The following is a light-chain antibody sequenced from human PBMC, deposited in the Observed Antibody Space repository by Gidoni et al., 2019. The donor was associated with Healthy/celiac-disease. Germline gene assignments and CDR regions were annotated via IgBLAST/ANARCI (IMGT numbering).Light chain of an antibody. V-gene: IGKV1-27*01. Sequence: DIQMIQSPSSLSASVGDRVTTTCRASQSISTYLAWYQQKPAKVPKLLIYAASTLQSGVPSRFSGSRSGTDFTLTISSLQPEDVATYYCQKYNSAPLTFGGGTKVEIK. J-gene: IGKJ4*01. CDR1: QSISTY. CDR2: AAS. CDR3: QKYNSAPLT.